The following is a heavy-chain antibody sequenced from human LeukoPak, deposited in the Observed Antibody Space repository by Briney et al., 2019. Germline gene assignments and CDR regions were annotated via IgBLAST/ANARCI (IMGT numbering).Heavy chain of an antibody. J-gene: IGHJ4*02. Sequence: GASVKVSCKASGYTFTSYDINCVRQATGQGLEWMGWMNPNSGNTGYAQKFQGRVTMTRNTSISTAYMELSSLRSEDTAVFYCASSRNGAGSSSGFDYWGQGTLVTVSS. CDR1: GYTFTSYD. D-gene: IGHD6-13*01. CDR2: MNPNSGNT. V-gene: IGHV1-8*01. CDR3: ASSRNGAGSSSGFDY.